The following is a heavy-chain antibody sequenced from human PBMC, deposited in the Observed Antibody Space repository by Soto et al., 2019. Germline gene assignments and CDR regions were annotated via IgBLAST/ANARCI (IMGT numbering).Heavy chain of an antibody. CDR2: IYYSGST. CDR1: GGSISSGDYY. V-gene: IGHV4-30-4*01. CDR3: ATAVYCRSAGCSNWLDP. Sequence: SETLSLTCTVSGGSISSGDYYWSWIRQPPGKGLEWIGYIYYSGSTCYNPSLKSRVIISLDTSENQFSLKLTSVSAADTAVYYRATAVYCRSAGCSNWLDPWGQGTPVTSPQ. J-gene: IGHJ5*02. D-gene: IGHD2-2*01.